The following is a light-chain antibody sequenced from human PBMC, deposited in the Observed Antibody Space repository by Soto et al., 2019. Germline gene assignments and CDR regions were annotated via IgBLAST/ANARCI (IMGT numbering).Light chain of an antibody. CDR3: SSYSSSSTLVV. Sequence: QSVLTQPASVSGSPGQSITISCTGTSSDIGGYNYVSWFQLHPAKAPKLMIYDVINRPLGVSNRFSGSKSGNTASLTISGLQADDEADYYCSSYSSSSTLVVFGGGTKVTVL. CDR1: SSDIGGYNY. J-gene: IGLJ2*01. V-gene: IGLV2-14*01. CDR2: DVI.